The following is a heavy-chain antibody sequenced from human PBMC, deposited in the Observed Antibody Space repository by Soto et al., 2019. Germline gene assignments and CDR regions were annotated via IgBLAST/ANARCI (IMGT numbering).Heavy chain of an antibody. Sequence: EMQLVESGGGLVQPGRSLRLSCAASGFTFDDYAMYWVRQGPGKGLEWVSGISWDSGTIGYADSVKGRFTISRDNAKNSLYLQMNSLRPEDTALYYCAKARLWGGDGYNSYYYNAMDVWGQGTTVTVSS. V-gene: IGHV3-9*01. J-gene: IGHJ6*02. CDR3: AKARLWGGDGYNSYYYNAMDV. CDR1: GFTFDDYA. CDR2: ISWDSGTI. D-gene: IGHD3-16*01.